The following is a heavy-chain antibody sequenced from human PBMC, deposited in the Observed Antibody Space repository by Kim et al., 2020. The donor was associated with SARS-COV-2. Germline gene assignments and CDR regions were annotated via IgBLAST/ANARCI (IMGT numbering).Heavy chain of an antibody. CDR2: IGTAGDT. V-gene: IGHV3-13*04. CDR3: ARAGKASSGLDY. CDR1: GFTFSSYD. D-gene: IGHD3-22*01. Sequence: GGSLRLSCAASGFTFSSYDMHWVRQATGKGLEWVSAIGTAGDTYYPGSVKGRFTISRENAKNSLYLQMNSLRAGDTAVYYCARAGKASSGLDYWGQGTLVTVSS. J-gene: IGHJ4*02.